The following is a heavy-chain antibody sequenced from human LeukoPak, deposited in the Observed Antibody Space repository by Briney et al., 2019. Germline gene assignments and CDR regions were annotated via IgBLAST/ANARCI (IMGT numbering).Heavy chain of an antibody. Sequence: GGSLRLSCAASGFTFSTYGMNWVRQAPGKGLEWVSAISGSSGRTYYADSVRGRFTISRDNSKNTLYLQMNSLRAEDTALYYCAKWGCSGDNCYPFDYWGQGTLVTVSS. CDR2: ISGSSGRT. J-gene: IGHJ4*02. CDR1: GFTFSTYG. CDR3: AKWGCSGDNCYPFDY. D-gene: IGHD2-15*01. V-gene: IGHV3-23*01.